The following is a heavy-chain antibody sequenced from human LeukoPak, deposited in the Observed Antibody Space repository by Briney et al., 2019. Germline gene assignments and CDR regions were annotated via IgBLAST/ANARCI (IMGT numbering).Heavy chain of an antibody. J-gene: IGHJ4*02. CDR1: GGSISSGDYY. CDR3: ASGYSGYEGYFDY. V-gene: IGHV4-30-4*01. Sequence: SQTLSLTCTVSGGSISSGDYYWSWIRQPPGTGLEWIGYIYYSGSTYYNPSLKSRVTISVDTPKNQFSLKLSSVTAADTAVYYCASGYSGYEGYFDYWGQGTLVTVSS. D-gene: IGHD5-12*01. CDR2: IYYSGST.